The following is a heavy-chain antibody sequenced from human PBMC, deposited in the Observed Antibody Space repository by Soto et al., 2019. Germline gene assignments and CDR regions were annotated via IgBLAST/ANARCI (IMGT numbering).Heavy chain of an antibody. V-gene: IGHV4-39*01. CDR3: ARAGGYSSSWYGYYYYGMDV. Sequence: ASETLSLTCTVSGGSISSSSYYWGWIRQPPXKGLEWIGSIYYSGSTYYNPSLKSRVTISVDTSKNQFSLKLSSVTAADTAVYYCARAGGYSSSWYGYYYYGMDVWGQGTTVTVSS. J-gene: IGHJ6*02. CDR1: GGSISSSSYY. D-gene: IGHD6-13*01. CDR2: IYYSGST.